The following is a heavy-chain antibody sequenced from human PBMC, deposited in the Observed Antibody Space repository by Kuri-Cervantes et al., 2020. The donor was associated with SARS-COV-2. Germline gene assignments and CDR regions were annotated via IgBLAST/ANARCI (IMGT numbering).Heavy chain of an antibody. Sequence: GESLKISFSASGFTFNSLWMHWVRQVPGKGLVWFSHINSDGSNSTYADSVKGRFTIFRDNSKNTLYLQMNRLTAEDTAVYYCSTEAGTSSHNDYWGQGTLVTVSS. V-gene: IGHV3-74*03. CDR1: GFTFNSLW. J-gene: IGHJ4*02. CDR3: STEAGTSSHNDY. CDR2: INSDGSNS. D-gene: IGHD6-19*01.